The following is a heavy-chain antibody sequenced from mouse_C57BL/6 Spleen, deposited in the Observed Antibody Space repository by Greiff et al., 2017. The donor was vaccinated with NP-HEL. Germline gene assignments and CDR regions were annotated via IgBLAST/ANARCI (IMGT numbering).Heavy chain of an antibody. CDR1: GFNIKDDY. J-gene: IGHJ2*01. V-gene: IGHV14-4*01. Sequence: EVQLQQSGAELVRPGASVKLSCTASGFNIKDDYMHWVKQRPEQGLEWIGWIDPENGDTEYASKFQGKATITADTSSNTAYLQLSSLTSEDTAVYYCTTDSSYPFDYWGQGTTLTVSS. CDR2: IDPENGDT. CDR3: TTDSSYPFDY. D-gene: IGHD1-1*01.